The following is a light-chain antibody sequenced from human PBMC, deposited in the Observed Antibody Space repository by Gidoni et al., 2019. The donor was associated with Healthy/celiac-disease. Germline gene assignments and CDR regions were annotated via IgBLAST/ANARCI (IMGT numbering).Light chain of an antibody. Sequence: DIKMTQSPSTLSASVGDRVTITCRASQSISSWLAWYHQKPGKAPKLLIYKASSLESGVPSRFSGSGSGTEFTLTISSLQPDYFATYYCQQYNSFPYTFGQGTKLEIK. CDR2: KAS. V-gene: IGKV1-5*03. CDR3: QQYNSFPYT. J-gene: IGKJ2*01. CDR1: QSISSW.